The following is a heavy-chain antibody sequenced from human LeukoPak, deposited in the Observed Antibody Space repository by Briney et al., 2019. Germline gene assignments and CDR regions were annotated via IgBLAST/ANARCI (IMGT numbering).Heavy chain of an antibody. CDR2: ISYDGSNK. V-gene: IGHV3-30-3*01. J-gene: IGHJ4*02. Sequence: GGSLRLPCAASGFTFSSYAMHWVRQAPGKGLEWVAVISYDGSNKYYADSVKGRFTISRDNSKNTLYPQMNSLRAEDTAVYYCARRPIAARAFDYWGQGTLVTVSS. CDR1: GFTFSSYA. D-gene: IGHD6-6*01. CDR3: ARRPIAARAFDY.